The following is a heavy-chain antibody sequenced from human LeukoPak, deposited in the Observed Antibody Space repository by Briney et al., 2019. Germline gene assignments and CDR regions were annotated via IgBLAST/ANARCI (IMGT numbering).Heavy chain of an antibody. CDR2: IYYSGST. D-gene: IGHD6-13*01. J-gene: IGHJ4*02. V-gene: IGHV4-59*01. CDR3: ARGAAAGSGTPFYFDF. Sequence: SETLSLTCSVSGGSLTFYYWTWIRQPPGKGLETIGYIYYSGSTNYNPSLSSRVTISLDTSKTHFALKLTSVTAADTAMYYCARGAAAGSGTPFYFDFWGQGALVAVSS. CDR1: GGSLTFYY.